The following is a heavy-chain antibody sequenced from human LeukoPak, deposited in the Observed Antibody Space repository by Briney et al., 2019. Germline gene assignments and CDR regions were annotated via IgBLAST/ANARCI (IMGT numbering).Heavy chain of an antibody. Sequence: SETLSLTCTGSGGSINNYHWSWIWQPAGQGLEWIAQIHSSGSTNYNPPLKSRVTMSIDTPENQLSLTLTSVTAADTAVYYCARRDISSGWSFDSWGQGTLVTVSA. J-gene: IGHJ4*02. D-gene: IGHD6-19*01. V-gene: IGHV4-4*07. CDR1: GGSINNYH. CDR3: ARRDISSGWSFDS. CDR2: IHSSGST.